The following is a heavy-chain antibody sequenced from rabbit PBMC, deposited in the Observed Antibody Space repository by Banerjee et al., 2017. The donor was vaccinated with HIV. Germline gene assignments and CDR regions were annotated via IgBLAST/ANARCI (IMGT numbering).Heavy chain of an antibody. Sequence: QEQLVESGGDLVKPGASLTLTCTASGFSFSTSYYMCWVRQAPGKGLEWIACIYAGSSGSTYYASWAKGRFTISKTSSTTVTLQMTSLTAADTATYFCARDSYGTGGLLHLWGPGTLVTVS. CDR1: GFSFSTSYY. D-gene: IGHD7-1*01. CDR2: IYAGSSGST. J-gene: IGHJ4*01. CDR3: ARDSYGTGGLLHL. V-gene: IGHV1S45*01.